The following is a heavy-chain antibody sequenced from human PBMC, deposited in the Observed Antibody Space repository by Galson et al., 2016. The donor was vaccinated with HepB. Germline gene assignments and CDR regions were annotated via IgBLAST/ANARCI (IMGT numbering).Heavy chain of an antibody. CDR1: RYIFTIYF. CDR3: ASSDGTGTALL. J-gene: IGHJ4*02. Sequence: SVKVSCKASRYIFTIYFMHWVRQAPGQGLEWMGMIKPSDGRTNFAQQFQGRVTMTRDPSTYTVYMEVSSLRSEDTAVYYCASSDGTGTALLWGQGTLVTVSS. D-gene: IGHD1-1*01. CDR2: IKPSDGRT. V-gene: IGHV1-46*01.